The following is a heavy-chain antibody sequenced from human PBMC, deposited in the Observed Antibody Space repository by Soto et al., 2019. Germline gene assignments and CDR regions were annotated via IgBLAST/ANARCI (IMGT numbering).Heavy chain of an antibody. D-gene: IGHD3-3*01. CDR3: ARGYVTICGAENDNYDGMDV. CDR2: IIPMFGTT. Sequence: QVQLVQSGAEVKKPGSSVKVSCKASGGTFTNYGVTWVRQAPGQGLEWMGGIIPMFGTTDIAQKFQGRVSFTAHEYTSTAYVELTSLVAEDTAVYFCARGYVTICGAENDNYDGMDVWCQGTTVTVSS. J-gene: IGHJ6*02. CDR1: GGTFTNYG. V-gene: IGHV1-69*01.